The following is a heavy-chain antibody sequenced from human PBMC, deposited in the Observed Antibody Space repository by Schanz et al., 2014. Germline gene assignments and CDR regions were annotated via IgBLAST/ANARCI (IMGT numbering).Heavy chain of an antibody. J-gene: IGHJ4*02. D-gene: IGHD6-13*01. Sequence: QVQLVQSGTEVKKPGASVKVSCKASGYTFTSYGVSWVRQAPGQGLEWMGWISTYTGNTNYAQRLQDRVTMTTDTSTSTAYMELRSLRSDDTAVYYCARDRQNIASPATGFDSWGQGTLVTVAS. CDR2: ISTYTGNT. V-gene: IGHV1-18*04. CDR3: ARDRQNIASPATGFDS. CDR1: GYTFTSYG.